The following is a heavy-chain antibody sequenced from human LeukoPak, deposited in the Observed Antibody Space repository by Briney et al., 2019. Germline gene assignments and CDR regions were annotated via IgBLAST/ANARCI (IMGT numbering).Heavy chain of an antibody. V-gene: IGHV4-4*07. Sequence: SETLSLTCTVSGGAISSYYWSWIRQPAGKGLEWIGRIYTSGSTNYNPSLKSRVTMSVDTSKNQFSLKLSSVTAADTAVYYFAGSLKDHFDYWGQGPLVTVPS. CDR3: AGSLKDHFDY. J-gene: IGHJ4*02. CDR1: GGAISSYY. CDR2: IYTSGST.